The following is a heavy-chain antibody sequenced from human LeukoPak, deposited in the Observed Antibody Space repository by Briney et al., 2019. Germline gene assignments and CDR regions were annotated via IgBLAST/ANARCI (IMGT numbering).Heavy chain of an antibody. D-gene: IGHD2-21*01. CDR2: ISGSGVST. V-gene: IGHV3-23*01. CDR1: GFTFSSYA. J-gene: IGHJ4*02. Sequence: GGSLRLSCAASGFTFSSYAMSWVRQAPGKGLEWVSAISGSGVSTYYADSVKGRFTISRDNSKNTLYLQMNSLRAEGTAVYYCARNIPVTRWGYWGQGTLVTVSS. CDR3: ARNIPVTRWGY.